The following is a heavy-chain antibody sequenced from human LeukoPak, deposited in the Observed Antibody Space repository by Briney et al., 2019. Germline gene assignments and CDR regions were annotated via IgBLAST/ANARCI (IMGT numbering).Heavy chain of an antibody. CDR3: ARVSSGWYHNWFDP. V-gene: IGHV1-2*02. CDR2: INPNSGGT. D-gene: IGHD6-19*01. J-gene: IGHJ5*02. Sequence: ASVKVSCKASGYTFTGYCMHWVRQAPGQGLEWMGWINPNSGGTNYAQKFQGRVTMTRDTSISTAYMELSRLRSDDTAVYYCARVSSGWYHNWFDPWGQGTLVTVSS. CDR1: GYTFTGYC.